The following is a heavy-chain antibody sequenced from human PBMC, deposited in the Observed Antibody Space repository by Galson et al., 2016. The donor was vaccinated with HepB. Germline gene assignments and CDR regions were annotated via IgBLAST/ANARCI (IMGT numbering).Heavy chain of an antibody. V-gene: IGHV3-30*04. CDR2: ISYDGSNK. J-gene: IGHJ4*02. CDR3: AKALKDYYHSSGFFDY. D-gene: IGHD3-22*01. Sequence: SLRLSCAASGFTFSRIAMHWVRQAPGKGLEWVAVISYDGSNKFYSDSVKGRVTISRDNSKNTLSLQINSLRVEDTAVYFCAKALKDYYHSSGFFDYWGQGTLVTVSS. CDR1: GFTFSRIA.